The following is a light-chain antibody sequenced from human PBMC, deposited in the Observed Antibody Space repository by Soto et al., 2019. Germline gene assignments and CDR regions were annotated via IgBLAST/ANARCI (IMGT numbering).Light chain of an antibody. Sequence: QAVVTQPPSASGTPGQRVTISCSGSSSNIGSNPINWYQQLPGAAPNLLIYTNNQRPSGVPDRFSGSKSGTSASLAISGLQSEDEANYYCAAWDDSLNGWVFGGGTKLTVL. CDR3: AAWDDSLNGWV. J-gene: IGLJ3*02. CDR1: SSNIGSNP. CDR2: TNN. V-gene: IGLV1-44*01.